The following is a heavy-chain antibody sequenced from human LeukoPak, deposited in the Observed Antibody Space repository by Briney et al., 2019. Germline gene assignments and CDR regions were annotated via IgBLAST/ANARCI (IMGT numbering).Heavy chain of an antibody. D-gene: IGHD6-19*01. CDR1: GGTFSSYA. J-gene: IGHJ4*02. CDR3: ARVKQWLEFDY. Sequence: GASVKVSCKASGGTFSSYALSWVRQAPGQGLEWMGGIIPILGTRNYAQKFQGRVTITADKSTSTAYMELSSLRSEDTAVYYCARVKQWLEFDYWGQGTLVTVSS. CDR2: IIPILGTR. V-gene: IGHV1-69*06.